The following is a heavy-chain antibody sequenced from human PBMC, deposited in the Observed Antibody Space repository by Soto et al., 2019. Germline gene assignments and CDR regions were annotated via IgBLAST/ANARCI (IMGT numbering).Heavy chain of an antibody. Sequence: PGGSLRLSCAASGFTFSSYGMHWVHQAPGKGLEWVAVIWYDGSNKYYADSVKGRFTISRDNSKNTLYLQMNSLRAEDTAVYYCARDNNDILTGSTDAFDIWGQGTMVTVSS. V-gene: IGHV3-33*01. CDR2: IWYDGSNK. CDR3: ARDNNDILTGSTDAFDI. J-gene: IGHJ3*02. D-gene: IGHD3-9*01. CDR1: GFTFSSYG.